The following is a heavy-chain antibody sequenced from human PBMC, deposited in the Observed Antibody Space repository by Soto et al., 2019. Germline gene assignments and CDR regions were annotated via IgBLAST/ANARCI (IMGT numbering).Heavy chain of an antibody. CDR1: GFTFCDAW. CDR3: ITLIPKGKWELGP. D-gene: IGHD1-26*01. Sequence: GGSLRLPCAASGFTFCDAWMSCARQAPGKGLEWVGRIKSKTNGGTTDYAGPVKGRFTISRDDSKRTLYVQMNSLKTEDTAIYYCITLIPKGKWELGPWGQVTLVTVSS. CDR2: IKSKTNGGTT. V-gene: IGHV3-15*05. J-gene: IGHJ5*02.